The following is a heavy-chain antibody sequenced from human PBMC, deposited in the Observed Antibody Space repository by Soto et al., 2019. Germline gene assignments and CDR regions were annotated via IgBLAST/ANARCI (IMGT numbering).Heavy chain of an antibody. Sequence: VASVKVSCKASGYTFTSYAMHWVRQAPGQRLEWMGWINAGNGNTKYSQKFQGRVTITRDTSASTAYMELRSLRSDDTAVYYCARGTESGSYPLPPRPFDIWGQGTMVTVSS. D-gene: IGHD1-26*01. J-gene: IGHJ3*02. CDR2: INAGNGNT. CDR3: ARGTESGSYPLPPRPFDI. V-gene: IGHV1-3*01. CDR1: GYTFTSYA.